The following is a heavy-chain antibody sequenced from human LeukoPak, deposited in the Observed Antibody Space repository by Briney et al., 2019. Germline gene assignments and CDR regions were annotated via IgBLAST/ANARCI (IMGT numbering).Heavy chain of an antibody. V-gene: IGHV1-2*02. CDR2: INPNSGDI. CDR3: AREECSIGVCYPSGY. D-gene: IGHD2-8*01. J-gene: IGHJ4*02. Sequence: GASVKVSCKASGYTFTGYYMHWVRQAPGQGLEWMGWINPNSGDINYALKLQGRVTLTTDTSTSTAYMELKSLRSDDTAVYYCAREECSIGVCYPSGYWGQGTLVTVSS. CDR1: GYTFTGYY.